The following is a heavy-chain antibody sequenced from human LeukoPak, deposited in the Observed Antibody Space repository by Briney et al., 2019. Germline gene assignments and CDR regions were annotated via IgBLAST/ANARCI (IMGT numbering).Heavy chain of an antibody. CDR1: GASISAYY. J-gene: IGHJ5*01. Sequence: SETLSLTCTVSGASISAYYWSWIRQSPGKELTWIGFVHSSGTTKYNPSLNGRVTISVDTSKNQLSLRLNSVTPADTAVYFCARDYPWFDSWGQGTQVTVSS. CDR3: ARDYPWFDS. D-gene: IGHD3-16*02. V-gene: IGHV4-59*01. CDR2: VHSSGTT.